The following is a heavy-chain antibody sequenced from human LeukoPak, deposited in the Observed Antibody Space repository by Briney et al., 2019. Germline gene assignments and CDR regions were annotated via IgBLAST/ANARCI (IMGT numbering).Heavy chain of an antibody. J-gene: IGHJ4*02. CDR2: ISSSSSYI. D-gene: IGHD4-17*01. CDR1: GFTFSSYS. CDR3: AREGEDYGDYPEY. Sequence: PGGSLRLSCAASGFTFSSYSMNWVRQAPGEGLEWVSSISSSSSYIYYADSVKGRFTISRDNARNSLYLQMNSLRAEDTAVYYCAREGEDYGDYPEYWGQGTLVTVYS. V-gene: IGHV3-21*01.